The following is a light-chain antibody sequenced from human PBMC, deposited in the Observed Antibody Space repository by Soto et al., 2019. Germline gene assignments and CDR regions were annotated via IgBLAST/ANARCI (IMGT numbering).Light chain of an antibody. CDR1: SSNIGAGYD. CDR3: QSYDSSLSAYV. Sequence: QSLLTQPPSVSGAPGQRVTISCTGTSSNIGAGYDVHWYQQLPGTAPKLLIYGNNNRPSGVPDRFSGSKSGTSASLAITGLQAEDEADYYCQSYDSSLSAYVFGTGTKLTVL. V-gene: IGLV1-40*01. CDR2: GNN. J-gene: IGLJ1*01.